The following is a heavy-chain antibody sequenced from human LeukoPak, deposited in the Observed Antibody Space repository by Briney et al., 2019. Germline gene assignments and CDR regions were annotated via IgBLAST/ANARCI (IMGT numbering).Heavy chain of an antibody. V-gene: IGHV4-4*02. J-gene: IGHJ4*02. CDR2: VHLNGAT. Sequence: PSETLSLTCGVSGGSIITTNWWSWVRQPPGKGLEWIGEVHLNGATNYNPSLESRVSMSIDKSKNQLSLKLSSVTAADTATYYCTREGGAFSPFGFWGQGTLVTVSS. CDR1: GGSIITTNW. D-gene: IGHD1-26*01. CDR3: TREGGAFSPFGF.